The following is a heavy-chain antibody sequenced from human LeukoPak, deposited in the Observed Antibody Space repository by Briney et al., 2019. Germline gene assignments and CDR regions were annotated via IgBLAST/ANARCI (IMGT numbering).Heavy chain of an antibody. CDR1: GDSVSSNSAA. D-gene: IGHD3-16*01. V-gene: IGHV6-1*01. CDR2: TYYRSKWYN. J-gene: IGHJ6*03. CDR3: ARGGRRDYYYYYYMDV. Sequence: SHTLSLTCAISGDSVSSNSAAWNWIRQSPSKGLEWLGRTYYRSKWYNDHAVTVKSTITINPATSKNQFSLQLNSVAPEDTAVYYCARGGRRDYYYYYYMDVWGKGTTVTVSS.